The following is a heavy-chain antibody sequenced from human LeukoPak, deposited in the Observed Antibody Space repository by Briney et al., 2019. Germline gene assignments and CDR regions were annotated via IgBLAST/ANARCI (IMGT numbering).Heavy chain of an antibody. CDR2: MNPNSGNT. Sequence: ASVKVSCKASGYTFTSYDINWVRQATGQGLEWMGWMNPNSGNTGYAQKFQGRVTMTRNTSISTAYMELSSLRSEDTAVYYCARGGQGQYYYDSSGYYDYYYYYYMDVWGKGTTVTVSS. J-gene: IGHJ6*03. CDR1: GYTFTSYD. V-gene: IGHV1-8*01. D-gene: IGHD3-22*01. CDR3: ARGGQGQYYYDSSGYYDYYYYYYMDV.